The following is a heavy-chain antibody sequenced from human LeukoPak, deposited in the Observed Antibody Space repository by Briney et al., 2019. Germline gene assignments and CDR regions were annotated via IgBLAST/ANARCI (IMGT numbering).Heavy chain of an antibody. CDR3: ARFGSGSPIDY. CDR2: ISSSSSYI. Sequence: GGSLRLSCATSGFTFSLYSMNWVRQAPGKGLEWVSSISSSSSYIYYADSVKGRFTISRDNAKNSLYLQMNSLRAEDTAVYYCARFGSGSPIDYWGQGTLVTVSS. V-gene: IGHV3-21*01. J-gene: IGHJ4*02. CDR1: GFTFSLYS. D-gene: IGHD3-10*01.